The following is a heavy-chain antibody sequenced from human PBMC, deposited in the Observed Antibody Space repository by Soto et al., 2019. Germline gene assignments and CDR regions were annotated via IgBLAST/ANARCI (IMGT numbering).Heavy chain of an antibody. CDR3: ARAYSGRLPRRADYYYAMDV. J-gene: IGHJ6*02. V-gene: IGHV3-13*05. D-gene: IGHD2-15*01. CDR2: MGAAGDP. CDR1: GFSFGNYD. Sequence: GGSLRLSCAASGFSFGNYDLHWVRQATGKGLEWVSAMGAAGDPYYIASVKGRFTVPRDNAQKSLYLQMNNLRVEDTAIYYCARAYSGRLPRRADYYYAMDVWGRGTTVTVSS.